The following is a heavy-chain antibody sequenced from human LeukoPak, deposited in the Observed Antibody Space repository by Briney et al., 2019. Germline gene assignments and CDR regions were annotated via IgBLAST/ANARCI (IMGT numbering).Heavy chain of an antibody. V-gene: IGHV1-69*05. J-gene: IGHJ6*03. D-gene: IGHD6-6*01. CDR3: ARETLMSSTSFYYYMDV. Sequence: SVKVSCKASGGTFSNSGISWVRQAPGQGLEWMGGIIPIFGTANYAQKFQGRVTITTDESTSTAYMELSGLRSEDTAVYYCARETLMSSTSFYYYMDVWGEGTTVTVSS. CDR1: GGTFSNSG. CDR2: IIPIFGTA.